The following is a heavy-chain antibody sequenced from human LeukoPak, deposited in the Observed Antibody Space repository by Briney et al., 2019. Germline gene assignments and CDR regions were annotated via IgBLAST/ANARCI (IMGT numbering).Heavy chain of an antibody. CDR3: AKGSLSYDFWSGYPRSTNWFDP. CDR2: ISGSGGTT. V-gene: IGHV3-23*01. CDR1: GFTFSSHA. J-gene: IGHJ5*02. D-gene: IGHD3-3*01. Sequence: GGSLRLSCAASGFTFSSHAMSWVRQAPGKGLEWVSAISGSGGTTYFADSVKGRFTISRDNSKNTLDLQMNSLRAEDTAVYYCAKGSLSYDFWSGYPRSTNWFDPWGQGTLVTVSS.